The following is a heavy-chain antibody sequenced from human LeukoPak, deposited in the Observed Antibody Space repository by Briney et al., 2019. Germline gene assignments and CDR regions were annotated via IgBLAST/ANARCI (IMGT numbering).Heavy chain of an antibody. CDR2: ISAYNGNT. J-gene: IGHJ4*02. V-gene: IGHV1-18*01. Sequence: VASVKVSCKASGYTFTTYGITWVRQAPGQGLEWMGGISAYNGNTNYAQKLQGRATMTTDTSTSTAYMELSSLRSEDTAVYYCASYGSGSYHLDYWGQGTLVTVSS. CDR3: ASYGSGSYHLDY. CDR1: GYTFTTYG. D-gene: IGHD3-10*01.